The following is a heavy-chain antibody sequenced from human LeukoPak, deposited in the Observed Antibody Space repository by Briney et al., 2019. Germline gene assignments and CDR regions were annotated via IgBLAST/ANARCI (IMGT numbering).Heavy chain of an antibody. CDR1: GFTFSNYW. V-gene: IGHV3-7*03. CDR3: AHDSLRLTVSEYFHH. CDR2: IKQDRSEK. J-gene: IGHJ1*01. D-gene: IGHD1-1*01. Sequence: GGSLRLSCAASGFTFSNYWMSWVRQAPGKGLEWVANIKQDRSEKHYVDSVKGRFTISTDNAKNSMDLQMNSLRTEDTAVYYCAHDSLRLTVSEYFHHWGQGTLVTVSS.